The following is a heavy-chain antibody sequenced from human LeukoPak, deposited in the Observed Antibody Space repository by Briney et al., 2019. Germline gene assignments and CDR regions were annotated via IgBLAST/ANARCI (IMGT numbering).Heavy chain of an antibody. CDR1: GGSISSSNYY. V-gene: IGHV4-61*02. CDR3: ARHSSRGYSYDFDY. CDR2: IYTSGST. D-gene: IGHD5-18*01. J-gene: IGHJ4*02. Sequence: SETLSLTCTVSGGSISSSNYYWSWIRQPAGKGLEWIGRIYTSGSTNYNPSLKSRVTISVDTSKNQFSLKLSSVTAADTAVFYCARHSSRGYSYDFDYWGQGTLVTVSS.